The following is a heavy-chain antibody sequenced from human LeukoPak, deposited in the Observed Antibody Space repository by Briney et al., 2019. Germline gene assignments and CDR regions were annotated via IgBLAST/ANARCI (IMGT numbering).Heavy chain of an antibody. Sequence: GGSLRLSCAASGFTFRDHYMDWVRQAPGKGLEWIGRVRKEGNRYSTENPASVKGRFTISRDDSKNSLYLQMDSLKTDDTAVYYCAHSSGLYWGQGSLGPGSS. D-gene: IGHD3-22*01. CDR3: AHSSGLY. J-gene: IGHJ4*03. CDR1: GFTFRDHY. CDR2: VRKEGNRYST. V-gene: IGHV3-72*01.